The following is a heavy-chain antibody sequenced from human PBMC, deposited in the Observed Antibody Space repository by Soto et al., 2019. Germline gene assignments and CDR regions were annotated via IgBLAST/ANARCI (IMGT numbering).Heavy chain of an antibody. D-gene: IGHD3-9*01. CDR1: GGSITSGRFY. CDR2: IYYSGST. CDR3: ARPPGYISDWYYFDL. Sequence: PSETLSLTCSVSGGSITSGRFYCNWIRQPPGKGLECIGYIYYSGSTNYNPSLKSRVTISVDTSKNQFSLKLSSMTAADTAVYYCARPPGYISDWYYFDLWGQGTLVTVSS. J-gene: IGHJ4*02. V-gene: IGHV4-61*01.